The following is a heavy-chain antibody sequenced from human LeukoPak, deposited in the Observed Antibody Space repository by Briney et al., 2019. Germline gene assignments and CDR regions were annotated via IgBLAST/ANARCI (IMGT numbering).Heavy chain of an antibody. CDR1: GYTLTELS. CDR3: ATLSTVSYPYYYMDV. V-gene: IGHV1-24*01. CDR2: FDPEDGET. J-gene: IGHJ6*03. Sequence: ASVKVSCKLSGYTLTELSNNWVRQAPGKGLEWMGGFDPEDGETIYAQKFQGRVTMTEDTSTDTAYMELSSLRSEDTAVYYCATLSTVSYPYYYMDVWGKGTTVTVSS. D-gene: IGHD4-17*01.